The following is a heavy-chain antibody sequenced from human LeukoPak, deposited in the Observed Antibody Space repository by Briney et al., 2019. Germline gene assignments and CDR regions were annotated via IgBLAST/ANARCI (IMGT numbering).Heavy chain of an antibody. CDR3: AKGLYHYFGSGSYTLDF. J-gene: IGHJ4*02. Sequence: GGSLRLSCAASGFTFSTYAMSWVRQAPGKGLELVSAISGSDTGTYYADSVKGRSTISRDNSKNTLYLQMNSLRADDTAVYYCAKGLYHYFGSGSYTLDFWGQGTQVTVSS. CDR1: GFTFSTYA. CDR2: ISGSDTGT. V-gene: IGHV3-23*01. D-gene: IGHD3-10*01.